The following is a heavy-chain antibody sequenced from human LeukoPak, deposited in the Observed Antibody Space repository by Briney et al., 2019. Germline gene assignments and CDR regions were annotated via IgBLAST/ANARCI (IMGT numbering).Heavy chain of an antibody. CDR1: GGSFSGYY. D-gene: IGHD3-10*01. CDR2: INHSGST. J-gene: IGHJ5*02. CDR3: ARQTMVRGVPPGWFDP. V-gene: IGHV4-34*01. Sequence: SETLSLTCAVYGGSFSGYYWSWIRQPPGKGLEWIGEINHSGSTNYNPSLKSRVTISVDTSKNQFSLKLSSVTAADTAVYYCARQTMVRGVPPGWFDPWGQGTLVTVSS.